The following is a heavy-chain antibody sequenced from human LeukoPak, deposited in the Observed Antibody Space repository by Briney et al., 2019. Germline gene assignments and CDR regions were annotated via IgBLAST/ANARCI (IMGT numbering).Heavy chain of an antibody. CDR1: GDSIGNRDNY. V-gene: IGHV4-39*07. D-gene: IGHD3-22*01. Sequence: PSETLSLTCTVSGDSIGNRDNYWAWIRQPPGKGLEWIGTMYFTGSTYYNPSLRSRVTISVATSRDQISLKLSSVTAADTAVYYCARNSYYYDSSGYYYWAKLKYYFDYWGQGTLVTVSS. CDR2: MYFTGST. J-gene: IGHJ4*02. CDR3: ARNSYYYDSSGYYYWAKLKYYFDY.